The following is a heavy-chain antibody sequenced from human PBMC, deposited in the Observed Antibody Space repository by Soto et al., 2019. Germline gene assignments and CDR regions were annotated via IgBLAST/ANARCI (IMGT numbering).Heavy chain of an antibody. CDR1: GFTFNSYV. V-gene: IGHV3-23*01. J-gene: IGHJ4*02. CDR2: ISGSAGTT. D-gene: IGHD3-22*01. Sequence: AGGSLRLSCAASGFTFNSYVMTWVRQAPGKGLEWGSSISGSAGTTFSADSVKGRFTVSRDTSKNTLYLQINNLRADDTAEYYCARKFYSESGGYYYWGQGALVTVSS. CDR3: ARKFYSESGGYYY.